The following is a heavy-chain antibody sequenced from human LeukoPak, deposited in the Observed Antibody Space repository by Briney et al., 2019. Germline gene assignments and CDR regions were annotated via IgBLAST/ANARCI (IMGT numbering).Heavy chain of an antibody. V-gene: IGHV4-34*01. CDR1: GGSFSGYC. J-gene: IGHJ4*02. CDR3: ARGRGYFDY. Sequence: PSETLSLTCAVYGGSFSGYCWSWIRQPPGKGLEWIGEINHSGSTNYNPSLKSRVTISVNTSKNQFSLKLSSVTAADTAVYYCARGRGYFDYWGQGTLVTVSS. CDR2: INHSGST. D-gene: IGHD3-10*01.